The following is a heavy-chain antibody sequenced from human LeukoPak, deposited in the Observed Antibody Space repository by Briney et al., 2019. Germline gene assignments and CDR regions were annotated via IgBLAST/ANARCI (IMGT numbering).Heavy chain of an antibody. CDR3: ARILSGSYGYSWYYFDY. V-gene: IGHV4-31*03. Sequence: PSQTLSLTCTVSGGSISSGGYYWSWIRQHPGKGLEWIGYIYYSGSTYYNPSLKSRVTISVDTSKNQFSLKLSSVTAADTAVYYCARILSGSYGYSWYYFDYWGQGTLVTVSS. J-gene: IGHJ4*02. CDR1: GGSISSGGYY. D-gene: IGHD1-26*01. CDR2: IYYSGST.